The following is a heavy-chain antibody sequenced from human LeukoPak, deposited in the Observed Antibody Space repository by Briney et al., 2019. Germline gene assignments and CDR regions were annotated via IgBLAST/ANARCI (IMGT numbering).Heavy chain of an antibody. V-gene: IGHV1-46*01. CDR3: ARKYSSGWYPIDN. Sequence: GASVKVSCKASGYTFTNYYMHWVRQAPGQGLEWMGVINSSGGGTTYAQKFQGRVTMTRDTSTSTVYMELSSLRSEDTAVYFCARKYSSGWYPIDNWGQGTLVTVSS. D-gene: IGHD6-19*01. CDR2: INSSGGGT. CDR1: GYTFTNYY. J-gene: IGHJ4*02.